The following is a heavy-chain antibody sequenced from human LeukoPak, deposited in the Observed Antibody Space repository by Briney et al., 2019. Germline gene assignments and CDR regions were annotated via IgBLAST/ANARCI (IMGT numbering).Heavy chain of an antibody. Sequence: QSGGSLRPSCAASGFTFDDYAMHWVRQAPGKGLEWVSGISWNSGSIGYADSVKGRFTISRDNAKNSLYLQMNSLRAEDTALYYCAIWSYDFDYWGQGTLVTVSS. V-gene: IGHV3-9*01. D-gene: IGHD1-26*01. CDR2: ISWNSGSI. CDR3: AIWSYDFDY. J-gene: IGHJ4*02. CDR1: GFTFDDYA.